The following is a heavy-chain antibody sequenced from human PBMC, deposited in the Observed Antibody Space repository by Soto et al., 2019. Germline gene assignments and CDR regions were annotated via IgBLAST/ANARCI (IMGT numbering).Heavy chain of an antibody. CDR1: GGSISSGGYY. J-gene: IGHJ6*02. V-gene: IGHV4-61*08. CDR3: ARHPPYYSSSTYYYYGMDV. Sequence: SETLSLTCTVSGGSISSGGYYWSWIRQHPGKGLEWIGYIYYSGSTNYNPSLKSRVTISVDTSKNQFSLKLSSVTAADTAVYYCARHPPYYSSSTYYYYGMDVWGQGTTVTVSS. CDR2: IYYSGST. D-gene: IGHD6-13*01.